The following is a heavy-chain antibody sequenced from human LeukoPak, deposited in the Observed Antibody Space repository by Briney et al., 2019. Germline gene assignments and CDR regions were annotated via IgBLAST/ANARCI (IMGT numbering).Heavy chain of an antibody. V-gene: IGHV3-30*02. CDR2: VRYDGSNK. J-gene: IGHJ4*02. CDR3: AKGTTVTTYSHFDY. Sequence: GGSLRLXCAASGFTFSSYAMHWDRRAPGKGLEWVAFVRYDGSNKYYADSVRGRFTISRDNSKNTLYLQMNSLRAEDTAVYYCAKGTTVTTYSHFDYWGQGTLVTVSS. D-gene: IGHD4-17*01. CDR1: GFTFSSYA.